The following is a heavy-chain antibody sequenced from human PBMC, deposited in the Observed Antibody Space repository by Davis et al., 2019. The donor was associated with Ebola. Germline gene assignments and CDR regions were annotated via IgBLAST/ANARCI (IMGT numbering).Heavy chain of an antibody. CDR1: GFTFSSYA. CDR2: ISYDGSNK. CDR3: ARPRTFFGVVTYFDY. D-gene: IGHD3-3*01. J-gene: IGHJ4*02. Sequence: GESLKISCAASGFTFSSYAMHWVRQAPGKGLEWVAVISYDGSNKYYADSVKGRFTISRDNAKNSLYLQMNSLRAEDTAVYYCARPRTFFGVVTYFDYWGQGTLVTVSS. V-gene: IGHV3-30-3*01.